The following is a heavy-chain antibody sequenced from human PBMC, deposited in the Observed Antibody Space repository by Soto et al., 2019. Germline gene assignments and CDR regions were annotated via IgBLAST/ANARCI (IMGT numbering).Heavy chain of an antibody. D-gene: IGHD5-18*01. J-gene: IGHJ4*02. CDR1: GFTFSAYN. CDR3: AKREDTAFDY. V-gene: IGHV3-30*18. Sequence: QVQLVESGGGLVQPGRSLRLSCAASGFTFSAYNMHWVRQAPGKGLEWLAVISYDGTNKYYGDSVKGRFTISRDNSRNTLFLQMNSLQPDDTAVYYCAKREDTAFDYWGQGTLVTVSS. CDR2: ISYDGTNK.